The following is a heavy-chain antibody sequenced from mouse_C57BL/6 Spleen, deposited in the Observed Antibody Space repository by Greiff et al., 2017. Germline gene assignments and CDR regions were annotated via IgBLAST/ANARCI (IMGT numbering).Heavy chain of an antibody. D-gene: IGHD2-2*01. CDR3: ARALLCLRRRAPYARDY. V-gene: IGHV1-53*01. Sequence: QVQLQQSGTELVKPGASVKLSCKASGYTFTSYWMHWVKQRPGQGLEWIGNINPCNGGTNYNEKFKSKATLTVDNSSSTAYMQLSSLTSEDSAVYYCARALLCLRRRAPYARDYWGKGTSVTVSS. J-gene: IGHJ4*01. CDR1: GYTFTSYW. CDR2: INPCNGGT.